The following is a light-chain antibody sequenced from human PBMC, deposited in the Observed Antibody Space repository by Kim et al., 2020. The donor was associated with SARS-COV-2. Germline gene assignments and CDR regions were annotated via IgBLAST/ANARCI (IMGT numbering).Light chain of an antibody. J-gene: IGKJ5*01. CDR1: QSISGW. CDR2: KAS. CDR3: QQYDSYPLT. V-gene: IGKV1-5*03. Sequence: ASVGDRVSITCRASQSISGWLAWYQQKPGKAPKLLIYKASNLESGVPSRFSGSASGADFTLTISSLQPDDFAAYYCQQYDSYPLTFGQGTRLEIK.